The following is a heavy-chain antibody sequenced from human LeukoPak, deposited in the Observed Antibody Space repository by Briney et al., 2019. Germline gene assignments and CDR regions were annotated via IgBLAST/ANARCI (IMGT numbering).Heavy chain of an antibody. CDR1: GFTFDDYG. Sequence: PGGSLRLSCAASGFTFDDYGMHWVRQAPGKGLEWVSGISWNSGSIAYADSVKGRFTISRDNAKSSLYLQMNSLRAEDTALYYCAKGSSTGWYGDYWGLGTLVTVSS. CDR3: AKGSSTGWYGDY. J-gene: IGHJ4*02. CDR2: ISWNSGSI. D-gene: IGHD6-19*01. V-gene: IGHV3-9*01.